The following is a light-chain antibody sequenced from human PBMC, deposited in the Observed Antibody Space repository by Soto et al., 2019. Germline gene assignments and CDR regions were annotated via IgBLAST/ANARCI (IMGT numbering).Light chain of an antibody. J-gene: IGLJ2*01. V-gene: IGLV2-8*01. CDR2: EVS. Sequence: QSVLTQPPSASGSPGQSVTISCTGTSSDVGGCNYVSWYQQHPGKAPKLMIYEVSKRPSGVPDRFSGSKSGNTASLTVSGLQAEDEADYYCSSYAGSNNLGVVFGGGTKLTVL. CDR3: SSYAGSNNLGVV. CDR1: SSDVGGCNY.